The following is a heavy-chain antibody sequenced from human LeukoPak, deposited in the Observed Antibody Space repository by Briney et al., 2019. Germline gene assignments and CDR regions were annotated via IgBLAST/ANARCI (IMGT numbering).Heavy chain of an antibody. CDR2: IYPGDSDT. D-gene: IGHD2-21*02. J-gene: IGHJ5*02. V-gene: IGHV5-51*01. CDR3: ARQMVVTAIPGWFDP. CDR1: GYSFTSYW. Sequence: GESLKISCKGSGYSFTSYWIGWVRQMPGKGLEWMGIIYPGDSDTRYSLSFQGQVTISADKSISTAYLQWSSLKASDTAMYYCARQMVVTAIPGWFDPWGQGTLVTVSS.